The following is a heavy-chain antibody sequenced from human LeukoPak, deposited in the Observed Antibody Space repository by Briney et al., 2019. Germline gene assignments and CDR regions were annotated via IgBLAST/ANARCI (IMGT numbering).Heavy chain of an antibody. Sequence: PGRSLRLSCAASGFTFSSYAMHWVRQAPGKGLEWVAVISYDGSNKYYADSVKGRFTISRDNSKNTLYLQMNSLRAEDTAVYYCARVGTIFGVVVPDAFDIWGQGTTVTVSS. D-gene: IGHD3-3*01. V-gene: IGHV3-30-3*01. CDR1: GFTFSSYA. CDR2: ISYDGSNK. CDR3: ARVGTIFGVVVPDAFDI. J-gene: IGHJ3*02.